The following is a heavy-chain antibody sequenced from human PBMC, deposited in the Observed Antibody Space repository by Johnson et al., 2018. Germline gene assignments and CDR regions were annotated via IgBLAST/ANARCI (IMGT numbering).Heavy chain of an antibody. CDR1: FGSXSGYD. Sequence: VQLQEXGPGLVKPSEXXSLTCTVSFGSXSGYDWSXXRXPPGKGLEGIGXXXXXXXXXXTPPPQTRSTIPLHAPRDQFPLSLNPVTAADTAVYYCASQPGGTQHWGQGTLVTVSS. D-gene: IGHD1-14*01. V-gene: IGHV4-4*08. CDR3: ASQPGGTQH. CDR2: XXXXXXX. J-gene: IGHJ1*01.